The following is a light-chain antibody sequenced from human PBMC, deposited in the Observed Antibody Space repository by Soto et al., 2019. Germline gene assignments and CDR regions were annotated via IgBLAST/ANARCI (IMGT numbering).Light chain of an antibody. J-gene: IGKJ4*01. CDR1: QSVLYSSNNKNH. Sequence: DIVMTQSLDALAVSLGERATINCKSSQSVLYSSNNKNHLAWYQQKPGQPPKLLIYWASTRESGVPDRFSGSGSGTDFTLTISSLQAEDVAVYYCQQYYSTPLTFGGGTKVDIK. V-gene: IGKV4-1*01. CDR2: WAS. CDR3: QQYYSTPLT.